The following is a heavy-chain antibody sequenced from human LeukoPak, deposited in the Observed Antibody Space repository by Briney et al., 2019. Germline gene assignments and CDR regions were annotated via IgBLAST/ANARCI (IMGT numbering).Heavy chain of an antibody. V-gene: IGHV1-46*01. CDR2: IYPGGGST. Sequence: ASVKVSCKASGYTFTSYYIHWVRQAPGQGLEWMGIIYPGGGSTSYAQKFQGRVTMTRDMSTSTVYMELSSLRFEDTAVYYCARDNDFDYWGQGTLVTVSS. D-gene: IGHD2-8*01. J-gene: IGHJ4*02. CDR3: ARDNDFDY. CDR1: GYTFTSYY.